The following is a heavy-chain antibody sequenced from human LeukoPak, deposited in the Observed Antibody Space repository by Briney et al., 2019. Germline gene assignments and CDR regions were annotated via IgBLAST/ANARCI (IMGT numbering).Heavy chain of an antibody. CDR3: GRGKSVSGDLGY. CDR1: RFTFSVYA. CDR2: ISYGGSEK. D-gene: IGHD2-21*01. V-gene: IGHV3-30-3*01. Sequence: GGSLRLSCAASRFTFSVYAMHWVRRAPGKGLEWVAVISYGGSEKHYADSVKGRFTISRDNSKNTLFLQMNDLRVEDTAIYYCGRGKSVSGDLGYWGQGTLATVSS. J-gene: IGHJ4*02.